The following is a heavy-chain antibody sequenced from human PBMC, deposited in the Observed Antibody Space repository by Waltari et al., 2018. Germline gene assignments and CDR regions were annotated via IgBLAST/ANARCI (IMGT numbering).Heavy chain of an antibody. D-gene: IGHD6-13*01. CDR1: GFTFRSYE. J-gene: IGHJ6*03. CDR3: ARDGGGYSSSWLNYYYYYMDV. CDR2: ISSSGSTI. Sequence: EVQLVESGGGLVQPGGSLRLSCAASGFTFRSYEMNWVRHAPGKGLEWVSYISSSGSTIYYADSVKGRFTISRDNAKNSLYLQMNSLRAEDTAVYYCARDGGGYSSSWLNYYYYYMDVWGKGTTVTVSS. V-gene: IGHV3-48*03.